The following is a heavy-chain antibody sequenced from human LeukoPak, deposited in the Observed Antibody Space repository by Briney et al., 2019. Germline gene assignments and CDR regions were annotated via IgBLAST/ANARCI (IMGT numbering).Heavy chain of an antibody. CDR2: ISSSGSTI. D-gene: IGHD3-9*01. CDR3: ARQNVLRYFDWLYFDY. J-gene: IGHJ4*02. CDR1: GFTFSSYG. V-gene: IGHV3-48*04. Sequence: PGGSLRLSCAASGFTFSSYGMHWVRQAPGKGLEWVSYISSSGSTIYYADSVKGRFTISRDNAKNSLYLQMNSLRAEDTAVYYCARQNVLRYFDWLYFDYWGQGTLVTVSS.